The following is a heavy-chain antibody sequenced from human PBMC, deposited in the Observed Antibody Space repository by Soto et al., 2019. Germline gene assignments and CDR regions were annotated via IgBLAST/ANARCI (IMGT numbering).Heavy chain of an antibody. V-gene: IGHV3-53*01. CDR1: GFTLSNNY. CDR2: IYSSGRT. Sequence: GGSLRLSCAASGFTLSNNYMSWVRQAPGKGLEWVSVIYSSGRTDYADSVKGRFTISRDKSKNTLYLQMDSLRVEDTAVYYCARARDGYNFLSGPTWGQGTLVTVSS. J-gene: IGHJ4*02. D-gene: IGHD5-12*01. CDR3: ARARDGYNFLSGPT.